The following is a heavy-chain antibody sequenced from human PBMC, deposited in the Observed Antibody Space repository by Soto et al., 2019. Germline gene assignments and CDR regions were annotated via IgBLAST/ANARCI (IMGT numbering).Heavy chain of an antibody. D-gene: IGHD3-10*01. CDR2: IYHSGST. CDR3: ARAGFGEVYYYGMEV. CDR1: GGSISSSNW. V-gene: IGHV4-4*02. J-gene: IGHJ6*02. Sequence: PSETLSLTCAVSGGSISSSNWWSWVRQPPGKGLEWIGEIYHSGSTNYNPSLKSRVTISVDKSKNQFSLKLSSVTAADTAVYYCARAGFGEVYYYGMEVWGQGTTVTVSS.